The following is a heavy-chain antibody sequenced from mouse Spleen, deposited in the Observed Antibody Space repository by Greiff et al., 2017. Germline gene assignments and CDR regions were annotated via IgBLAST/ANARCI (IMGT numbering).Heavy chain of an antibody. CDR1: GYTFTSYG. V-gene: IGHV1-81*01. CDR2: IYPRSGNT. D-gene: IGHD1-1*01. CDR3: ARWRTTVVDDY. Sequence: VKLQESGAELARPGASVKLSCKASGYTFTSYGISWVKQRTGQGLEWIGEIYPRSGNTYYNEKFKGKATLTADKSSSTAYMELRSLTSEDSAVYFCARWRTTVVDDYWGQGTTLTVSS. J-gene: IGHJ2*01.